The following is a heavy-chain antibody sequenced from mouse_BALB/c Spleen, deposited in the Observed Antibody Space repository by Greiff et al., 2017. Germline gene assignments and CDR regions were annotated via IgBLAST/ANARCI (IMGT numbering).Heavy chain of an antibody. D-gene: IGHD1-1*01. CDR2: INPSNGRT. CDR3: ERLLRSLDY. J-gene: IGHJ2*01. V-gene: IGHV1S81*02. Sequence: VQLHQPGAELVKPGASVKLSCKASGYTFTSYWMHWVKQRPGQGLEWIGEINPSNGRTNYNEKFKSKATLTVDKSSSTAYMQLSSLTSEDSAVYYCERLLRSLDYWGQGTNITVYS. CDR1: GYTFTSYW.